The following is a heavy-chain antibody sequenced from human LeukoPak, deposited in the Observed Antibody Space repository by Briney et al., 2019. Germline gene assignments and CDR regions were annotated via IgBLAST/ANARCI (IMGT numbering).Heavy chain of an antibody. Sequence: GGSLRLSCAASGFTFSSYAMNWVRQAPGKGLEWVSAISGSGGSTYYADSVKGRFTISRDNSKNTLYLQMNSLRAEDTAVYYCAKDRGYCSGGSCYGFDYWGQGTLVTVSS. CDR3: AKDRGYCSGGSCYGFDY. V-gene: IGHV3-23*01. CDR2: ISGSGGST. J-gene: IGHJ4*02. CDR1: GFTFSSYA. D-gene: IGHD2-15*01.